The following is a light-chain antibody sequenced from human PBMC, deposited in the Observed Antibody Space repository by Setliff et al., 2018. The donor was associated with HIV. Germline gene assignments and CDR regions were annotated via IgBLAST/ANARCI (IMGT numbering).Light chain of an antibody. CDR3: CSYAGSAFYV. Sequence: QSALTQPASVSGYPGQSITISCTATSRNVGTYDLVSWYQQYPGKAPQLIIYEVGKRPSGVSNRFSGSKSGNTASLTISGLQAEDEADYFCCSYAGSAFYVFGIGTKVTVL. CDR1: SRNVGTYDL. J-gene: IGLJ1*01. V-gene: IGLV2-23*02. CDR2: EVG.